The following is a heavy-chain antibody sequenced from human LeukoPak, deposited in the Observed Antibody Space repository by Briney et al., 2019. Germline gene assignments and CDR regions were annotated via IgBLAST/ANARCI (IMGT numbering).Heavy chain of an antibody. CDR3: AGVYGSGPFYYYGMDV. J-gene: IGHJ6*02. CDR1: GFTFTTYS. D-gene: IGHD3-10*01. CDR2: ISTTIVYT. V-gene: IGHV3-21*01. Sequence: GGSLRLSCEASGFTFTTYSMNWVRQAPGKGLEWVSSISTTIVYTYYADSVKGRFTISRDNAKNSLFLQMNSLRAEDTAVYFCAGVYGSGPFYYYGMDVWGQGTTVTVSS.